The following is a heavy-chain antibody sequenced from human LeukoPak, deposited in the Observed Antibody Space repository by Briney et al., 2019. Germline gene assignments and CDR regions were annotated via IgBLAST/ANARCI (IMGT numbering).Heavy chain of an antibody. D-gene: IGHD1-7*01. CDR3: ARGRNYVSDYYFDV. Sequence: PSETLSLTCAVYGLSLRGYYWSWIRQSPEKGLEWIGEISHEGDSIYNPSLKSRLTLSVDMSKNQFSLNLRSVTAADTAVYYCARGRNYVSDYYFDVWGKGTTVIVSS. V-gene: IGHV4-34*01. J-gene: IGHJ6*03. CDR1: GLSLRGYY. CDR2: ISHEGDS.